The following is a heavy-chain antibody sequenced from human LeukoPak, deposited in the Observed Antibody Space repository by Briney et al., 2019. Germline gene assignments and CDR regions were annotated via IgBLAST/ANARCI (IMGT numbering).Heavy chain of an antibody. CDR1: GYTFTSYG. Sequence: GASVKVSCKASGYTFTSYGISWVRQAPGQGLEWIGWISAYNGNPNYAPNLQGRVTMPTASCTSTAYMVLRSLRSDDTAVYYCARGQQWLVNDYWGQETLVTVSS. V-gene: IGHV1-18*04. CDR2: ISAYNGNP. CDR3: ARGQQWLVNDY. D-gene: IGHD6-19*01. J-gene: IGHJ4*02.